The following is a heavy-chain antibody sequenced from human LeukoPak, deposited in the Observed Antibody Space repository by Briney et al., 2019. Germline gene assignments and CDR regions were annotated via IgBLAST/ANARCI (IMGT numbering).Heavy chain of an antibody. D-gene: IGHD5-24*01. CDR1: GGTFSSYA. Sequence: GGSVSVSCKASGGTFSSYAISWVRQAPGQGLEWMGGIIPIFGTANYAQTVQGRVTITADKCTSTAYMEMSSQRSEDTAVYYCARRDRWLHAWFDPWGQGTLLPVSS. CDR2: IIPIFGTA. J-gene: IGHJ5*02. CDR3: ARRDRWLHAWFDP. V-gene: IGHV1-69*06.